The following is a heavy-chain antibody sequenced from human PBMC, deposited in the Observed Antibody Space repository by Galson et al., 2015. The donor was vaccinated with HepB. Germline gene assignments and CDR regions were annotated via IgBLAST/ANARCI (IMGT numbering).Heavy chain of an antibody. D-gene: IGHD6-13*01. V-gene: IGHV3-64*01. CDR3: ARGGGSSWYYFDY. Sequence: SLRLSCAASGFTFSNYAMHWVRQAPGKGLEYVSAISSKGGSTYYASSLKDRFTISRDNSKNALYLQMGSLRAEDMAVHYCARGGGSSWYYFDYWGQGTLVTVSS. CDR2: ISSKGGST. CDR1: GFTFSNYA. J-gene: IGHJ4*02.